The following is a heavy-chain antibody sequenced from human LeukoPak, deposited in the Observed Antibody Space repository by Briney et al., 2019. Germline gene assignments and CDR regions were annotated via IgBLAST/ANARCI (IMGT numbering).Heavy chain of an antibody. Sequence: SQTLSLTCAISGDTVSSNSATWSWIRQSPSRGLEWLGRTYYRSKWYNDYAVSVKSRITINPDTSKNQFSLQLNSVTPEDTAVYYCARGGQGDGYSADEAFDSWGQGTMVTVS. CDR3: ARGGQGDGYSADEAFDS. D-gene: IGHD5-24*01. J-gene: IGHJ3*01. CDR2: TYYRSKWYN. CDR1: GDTVSSNSAT. V-gene: IGHV6-1*01.